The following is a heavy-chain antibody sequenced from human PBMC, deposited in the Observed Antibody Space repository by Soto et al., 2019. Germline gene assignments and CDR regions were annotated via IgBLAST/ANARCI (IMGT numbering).Heavy chain of an antibody. J-gene: IGHJ6*03. CDR1: GGSISSYY. CDR2: IYYSGST. V-gene: IGHV4-59*08. D-gene: IGHD2-2*01. CDR3: ARGWRVVPAATDYYYYYMDV. Sequence: PSETLSLTCTVSGGSISSYYWSWIRQPPGKGLEWIGYIYYSGSTNYNPSLKSRVTISVDTSKNQFSLKLSSVTAADTAVYYCARGWRVVPAATDYYYYYMDVWGKGITVTVSS.